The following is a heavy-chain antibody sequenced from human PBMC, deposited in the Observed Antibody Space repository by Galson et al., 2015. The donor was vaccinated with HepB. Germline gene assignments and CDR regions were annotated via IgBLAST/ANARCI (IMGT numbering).Heavy chain of an antibody. Sequence: SLRLSCAASGFTFSSSTMNWVRQAPGKGLEWISYISTTSDNKFSADSVKGRFIISRDNAKNSLYLQMNSLRAEDTAVYYCARIALSGSYWYFDYWGQGTLVTVSS. D-gene: IGHD1-26*01. CDR3: ARIALSGSYWYFDY. J-gene: IGHJ4*02. V-gene: IGHV3-48*01. CDR1: GFTFSSST. CDR2: ISTTSDNK.